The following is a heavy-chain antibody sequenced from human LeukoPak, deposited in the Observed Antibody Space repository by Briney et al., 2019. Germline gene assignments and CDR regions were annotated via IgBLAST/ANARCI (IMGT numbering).Heavy chain of an antibody. D-gene: IGHD6-19*01. CDR1: GFTFGSFS. V-gene: IGHV3-23*01. CDR2: ISGSGETT. Sequence: PGGSLRLSCAASGFTFGSFSMSWVRQAPGKGLEWVSVISGSGETTFYADSVRGRFTISRDNSKSTLYLQMNSLRADDTAVYYCARDDTSSGYYEFGYWGQGTLVTVSS. CDR3: ARDDTSSGYYEFGY. J-gene: IGHJ4*02.